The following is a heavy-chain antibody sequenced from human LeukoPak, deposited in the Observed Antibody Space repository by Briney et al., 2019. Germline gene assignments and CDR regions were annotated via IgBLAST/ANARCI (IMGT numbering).Heavy chain of an antibody. V-gene: IGHV3-23*01. CDR1: GFTFSSYA. CDR2: ISGSGGST. J-gene: IGHJ4*02. D-gene: IGHD5-24*01. CDR3: AKGDGYNYVPDDY. Sequence: PGGSLRLSCAASGFTFSSYAMSWVRQAPGKGLEWVSAISGSGGSTYYADSVKGRFTISRDNSKNTLYVQMNSLRAEDTAVYYCAKGDGYNYVPDDYWGQGTLVTVSS.